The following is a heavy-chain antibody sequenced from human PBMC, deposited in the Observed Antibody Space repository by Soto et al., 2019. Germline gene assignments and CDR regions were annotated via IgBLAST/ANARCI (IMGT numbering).Heavy chain of an antibody. J-gene: IGHJ4*02. V-gene: IGHV1-18*01. CDR2: ISAYNGNT. Sequence: QVQLVQSGAEVKKPGASVKVSCKASGYTFTSYGISWVRQAPGQGLEWMGWISAYNGNTNYAQKLQGRVTMTTDTXXSTAYMELRSLRSADTAVYYCARDLGIAVAGHFDYWGQGTLVTVSS. CDR1: GYTFTSYG. D-gene: IGHD6-19*01. CDR3: ARDLGIAVAGHFDY.